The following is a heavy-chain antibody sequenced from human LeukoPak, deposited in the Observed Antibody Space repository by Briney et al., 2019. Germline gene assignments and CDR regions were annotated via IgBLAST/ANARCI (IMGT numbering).Heavy chain of an antibody. CDR3: ARQPWNAFSEFDY. D-gene: IGHD1-1*01. J-gene: IGHJ4*02. V-gene: IGHV5-51*01. CDR1: GYSFTSYW. CDR2: IYPGDSDT. Sequence: GESLEISCKGSGYSFTSYWIGWVRLMPGKGLEWMGIIYPGDSDTRYSPSFQGQVTISADKSISTAYLQWSSLKASDTAMYYCARQPWNAFSEFDYWGQGTLVTVSS.